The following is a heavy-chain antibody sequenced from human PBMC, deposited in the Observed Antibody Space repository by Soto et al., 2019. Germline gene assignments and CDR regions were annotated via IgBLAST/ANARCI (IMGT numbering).Heavy chain of an antibody. V-gene: IGHV4-39*01. CDR1: GGSVSSSRYY. CDR3: ARGTGQENKFYYYYGMDV. J-gene: IGHJ6*02. CDR2: IYYSGST. D-gene: IGHD3-10*01. Sequence: XGTLSLTFRVSGGSVSSSRYYWGWIRQPPGKGLEWIGSIYYSGSTYYNPSLKSRVTISVDTSKNQFSLKLSSVTAADTAVYYCARGTGQENKFYYYYGMDVWGQGTTVTVSS.